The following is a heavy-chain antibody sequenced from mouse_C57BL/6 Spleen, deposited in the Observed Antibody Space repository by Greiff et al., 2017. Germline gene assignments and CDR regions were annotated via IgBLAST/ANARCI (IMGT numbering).Heavy chain of an antibody. J-gene: IGHJ3*01. Sequence: EVQLQQSGPGLVKPSQSLSLTCSVTGYSITSGYYWNWIRQFPGNKLEWMGYISYDGSNNYNPSLKNRISITRDTSKNQFFLKLNSVTTEDTATYYCARALTTEFAYWGQGTLVTVSA. CDR2: ISYDGSN. CDR1: GYSITSGYY. V-gene: IGHV3-6*01. CDR3: ARALTTEFAY. D-gene: IGHD1-1*01.